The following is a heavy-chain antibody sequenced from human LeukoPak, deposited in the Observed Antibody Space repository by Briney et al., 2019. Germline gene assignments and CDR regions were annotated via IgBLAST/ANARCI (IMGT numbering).Heavy chain of an antibody. V-gene: IGHV3-23*01. J-gene: IGHJ4*02. CDR3: AKPKRVGIAPFDD. Sequence: PGGSLRLSCAASGLVFSHFAMSWLRQAPGKGLHWVSTISGGGNKTYDADSVKGRFTISRDNSKNTLYLQMTGQRDEDTAVYYCAKPKRVGIAPFDDWGQGILVTVSS. CDR1: GLVFSHFA. D-gene: IGHD3-10*01. CDR2: ISGGGNKT.